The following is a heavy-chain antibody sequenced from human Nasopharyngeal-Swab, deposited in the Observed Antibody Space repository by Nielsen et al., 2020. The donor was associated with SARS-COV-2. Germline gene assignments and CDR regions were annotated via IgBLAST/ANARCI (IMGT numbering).Heavy chain of an antibody. CDR1: GGSLNSINYY. J-gene: IGHJ6*02. V-gene: IGHV4-39*07. CDR3: ARNEFRSGYYGTAEYYGLDV. D-gene: IGHD3-3*01. Sequence: SETLSLTCTVSGGSLNSINYYWGWIRQPPGKGLEWIGSIYYSGSAYYNPPLKSRVTISVDTSKNQFSLKLSSVTAADTAVYYCARNEFRSGYYGTAEYYGLDVWGQGTTVTVSS. CDR2: IYYSGSA.